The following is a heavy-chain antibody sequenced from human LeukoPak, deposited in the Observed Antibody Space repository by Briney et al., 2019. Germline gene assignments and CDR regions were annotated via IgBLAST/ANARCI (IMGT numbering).Heavy chain of an antibody. Sequence: GGSLRLSCAASGFTFCSSAMSWVRQAPGKGPEWVSTFSRSGPDTYYADSVKGRFTIFRDNSKNTLYLQMNSLRAEDTAVYYCAKGSLGSWYYFDYWGQGTLVTVSS. CDR1: GFTFCSSA. CDR2: FSRSGPDT. J-gene: IGHJ4*02. V-gene: IGHV3-23*01. CDR3: AKGSLGSWYYFDY. D-gene: IGHD6-13*01.